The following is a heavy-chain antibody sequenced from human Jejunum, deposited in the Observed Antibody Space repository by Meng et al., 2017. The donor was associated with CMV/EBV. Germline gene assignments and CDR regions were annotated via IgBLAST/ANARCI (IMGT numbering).Heavy chain of an antibody. CDR2: INHSGST. CDR3: ARDGLQQNWFDP. D-gene: IGHD4-11*01. Sequence: AVYGGSVSGHYWTWIRQPPGKGLEWIGEINHSGSTNYNPSLKSRVTISVDTSKNQFSLKLSSVTAADTAVYYCARDGLQQNWFDPWGQGTRVTVSS. V-gene: IGHV4-34*01. CDR1: GGSVSGHY. J-gene: IGHJ5*02.